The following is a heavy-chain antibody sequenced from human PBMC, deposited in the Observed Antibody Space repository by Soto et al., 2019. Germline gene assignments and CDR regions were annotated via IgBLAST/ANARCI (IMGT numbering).Heavy chain of an antibody. V-gene: IGHV4-30-4*01. D-gene: IGHD3-22*01. CDR1: GDSISNGASY. CDR2: IHSSGTS. J-gene: IGHJ4*02. CDR3: AGHLQMTMRVVIFDS. Sequence: QVQLQESGPGLLKPSQTLSLTCSVSGDSISNGASYWSWIRQSPGMGLEWIGSIHSSGTSYSNPSLKSRLTMSVVTSKSQSSLMLASLTAGDAAVYYCAGHLQMTMRVVIFDSWGQGTLVTVSS.